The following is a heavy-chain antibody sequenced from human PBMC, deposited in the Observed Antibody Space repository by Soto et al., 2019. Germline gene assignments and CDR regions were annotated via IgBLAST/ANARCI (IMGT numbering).Heavy chain of an antibody. V-gene: IGHV5-10-1*01. D-gene: IGHD2-2*01. J-gene: IGHJ6*02. CDR1: GYSFTSYW. CDR2: IDPSDSYT. Sequence: GESLNISCKGSGYSFTSYWISGVRQMPGKGLEWMGRIDPSDSYTNYSPSFQGHVTISADKSISTAYLQWSSLKASDTAMYYCASSPRGYCSSTSCRELGNYYGMDVWGQGTTVTVSS. CDR3: ASSPRGYCSSTSCRELGNYYGMDV.